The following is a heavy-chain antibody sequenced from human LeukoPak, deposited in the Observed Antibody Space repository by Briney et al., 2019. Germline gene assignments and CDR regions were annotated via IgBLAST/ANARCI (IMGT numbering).Heavy chain of an antibody. D-gene: IGHD3-3*01. Sequence: GASVKVSCKASGGTFSSYAISWVRQAPGQGLEWMGGIIPIFGTANYAQKFQGRVTITADESTSTAYMELSSLRSEDTAVYYCARAVRFLGYYYCYMDVWGKGTTVTVSS. CDR2: IIPIFGTA. V-gene: IGHV1-69*13. J-gene: IGHJ6*03. CDR3: ARAVRFLGYYYCYMDV. CDR1: GGTFSSYA.